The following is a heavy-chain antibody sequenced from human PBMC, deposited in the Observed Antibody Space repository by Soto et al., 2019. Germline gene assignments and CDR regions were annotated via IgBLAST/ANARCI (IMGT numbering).Heavy chain of an antibody. D-gene: IGHD3-3*01. V-gene: IGHV1-69*12. CDR3: ARDGDPGYSFWSGPLGGGRFDP. CDR1: GGTFGNTA. J-gene: IGHJ5*02. CDR2: IVPLFGTA. Sequence: QVQLVQSGAEVKEPGSSVNVSCKTSGGTFGNTAVTWVRQVPGQGLEWIGGIVPLFGTANYAQKFRGRVMITADESTSTVYMDLSSLRSDDTAIYYCARDGDPGYSFWSGPLGGGRFDPWGQGTLVTVSS.